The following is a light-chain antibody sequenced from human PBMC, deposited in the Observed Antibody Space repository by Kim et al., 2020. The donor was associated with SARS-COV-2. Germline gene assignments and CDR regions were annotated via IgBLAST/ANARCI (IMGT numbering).Light chain of an antibody. CDR2: QDS. Sequence: VAPGQTSSITCSGEKLGDKYACWYQQKPGQSPVLVIYQDSKRPSGIPERFSGSNSGNTATLTISGTQAMDEADYYCQAWDSSTEVFGTGTKVTVL. CDR3: QAWDSSTEV. CDR1: KLGDKY. V-gene: IGLV3-1*01. J-gene: IGLJ1*01.